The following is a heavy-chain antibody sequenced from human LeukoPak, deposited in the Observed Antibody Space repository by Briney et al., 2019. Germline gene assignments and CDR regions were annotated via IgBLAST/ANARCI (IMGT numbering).Heavy chain of an antibody. CDR3: ARDRGSYGDYVNY. J-gene: IGHJ4*02. CDR2: ITGSGGNT. V-gene: IGHV3-23*01. Sequence: GGSLRLSCAASGFIFSSYSMSWVRQAPGKGLEWVSVITGSGGNTYYADSVKGRFTISKDNSKNTVYLQMNSLRAEDTAVYYCARDRGSYGDYVNYWGQGTLVTVSS. CDR1: GFIFSSYS. D-gene: IGHD4-17*01.